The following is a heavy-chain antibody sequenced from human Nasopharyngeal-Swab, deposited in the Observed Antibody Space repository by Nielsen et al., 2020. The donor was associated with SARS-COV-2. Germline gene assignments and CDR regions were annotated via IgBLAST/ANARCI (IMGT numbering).Heavy chain of an antibody. CDR1: GYSSTSYW. CDR2: IHPGDSDT. Sequence: GGSLRLSCKGSGYSSTSYWIGWVRQMPGKGLEWIGIIHPGDSDTRYSPSFQGQVTISADTSISTTYLQWYSLKASDTAMYYCARHWAASSSGHYYGMDVWGQGTTVTVSS. V-gene: IGHV5-51*01. J-gene: IGHJ6*02. CDR3: ARHWAASSSGHYYGMDV. D-gene: IGHD6-6*01.